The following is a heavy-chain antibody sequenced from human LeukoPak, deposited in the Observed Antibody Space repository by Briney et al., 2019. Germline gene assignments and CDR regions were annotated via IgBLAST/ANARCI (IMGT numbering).Heavy chain of an antibody. D-gene: IGHD5-18*01. CDR3: ARRNTGVVAGLDC. CDR1: GYTFTSYD. V-gene: IGHV1-8*01. J-gene: IGHJ4*02. Sequence: ASVNVSCKASGYTFTSYDINWVRQATGQGLEWRGGMNPNSGNTVYAQKFQTIVTMTRNTSISTAYMELSSLRSEDTAVYYCARRNTGVVAGLDCWGQGTLVTVSS. CDR2: MNPNSGNT.